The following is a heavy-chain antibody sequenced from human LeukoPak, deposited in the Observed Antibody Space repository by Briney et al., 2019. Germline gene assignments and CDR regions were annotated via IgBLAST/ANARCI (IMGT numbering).Heavy chain of an antibody. CDR3: ARGSGWYSPFDY. CDR1: GGSISSYY. Sequence: SETLSLTCTVSGGSISSYYWSWIRQPPGKGLEWIGCIYYSGSTNYNPSLKSRVTISVDTSKNQFSLKLSSVTAADTAVYYCARGSGWYSPFDYWGQGTLVTVSS. V-gene: IGHV4-59*01. CDR2: IYYSGST. D-gene: IGHD6-19*01. J-gene: IGHJ4*02.